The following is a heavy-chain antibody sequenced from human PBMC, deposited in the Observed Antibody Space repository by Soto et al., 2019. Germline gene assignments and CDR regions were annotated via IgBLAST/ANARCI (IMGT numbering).Heavy chain of an antibody. CDR3: ARAGYYYDSSGYPGAFDI. J-gene: IGHJ3*02. CDR2: IYYSGST. D-gene: IGHD3-22*01. CDR1: GGSVSSGSYY. Sequence: ASETLSLTCTVSGGSVSSGSYYWSWIRQPPGKGLEWIGYIYYSGSTNYKPSLKSRVTISVDTSKKQFSLKLSSVTAADTAVYYCARAGYYYDSSGYPGAFDIWGQGTMVTVSS. V-gene: IGHV4-61*01.